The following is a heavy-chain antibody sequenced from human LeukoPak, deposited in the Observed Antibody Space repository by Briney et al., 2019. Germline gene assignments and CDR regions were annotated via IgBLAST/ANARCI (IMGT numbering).Heavy chain of an antibody. Sequence: SETLSLTCTVSGGSISSSNYFWGWIRQPPGKGLEWIGSIYYSGSTYYNPSLKSRVNISVDTSKNQFSLNLNSVTAADTAVYYCARLSSSWILDYWGQGTLVTVSS. V-gene: IGHV4-39*01. J-gene: IGHJ4*02. CDR1: GGSISSSNYF. CDR3: ARLSSSWILDY. CDR2: IYYSGST. D-gene: IGHD6-13*01.